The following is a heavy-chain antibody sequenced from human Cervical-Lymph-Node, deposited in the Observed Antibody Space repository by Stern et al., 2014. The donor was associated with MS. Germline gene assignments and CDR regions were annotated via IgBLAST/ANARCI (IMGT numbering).Heavy chain of an antibody. D-gene: IGHD6-13*01. V-gene: IGHV1-69*01. CDR3: ALSSETSDRWYSLGYDL. J-gene: IGHJ5*02. Sequence: VQLAQSGAEVTKPGSSVKVPCKASGGTFSKFPSSWVRQAPGQGLEWMGGIFPVFGTPTYAQEFRGRVTITADVSTSTVYMELSSLRSDDTAVYYCALSSETSDRWYSLGYDLWGQGTLVTVSS. CDR2: IFPVFGTP. CDR1: GGTFSKFP.